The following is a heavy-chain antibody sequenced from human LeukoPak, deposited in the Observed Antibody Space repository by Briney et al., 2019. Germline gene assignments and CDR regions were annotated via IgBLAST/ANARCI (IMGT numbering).Heavy chain of an antibody. CDR2: ISDNGGGT. V-gene: IGHV3-23*01. J-gene: IGHJ4*02. CDR3: AKESGALGAPLYDH. D-gene: IGHD4/OR15-4a*01. CDR1: GFIFRNYA. Sequence: PGGSLRLSCVASGFIFRNYAMSWVRQAPGEGLEWVSGISDNGGGTYYADSVKGRFTISRDNSKNMLYLQMNSLRAEDTAVYYCAKESGALGAPLYDHWGQGILVTGSS.